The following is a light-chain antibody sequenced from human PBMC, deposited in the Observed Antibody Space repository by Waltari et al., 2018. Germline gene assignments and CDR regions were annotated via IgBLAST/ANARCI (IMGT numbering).Light chain of an antibody. V-gene: IGKV3-11*01. CDR1: ASVPNL. J-gene: IGKJ4*01. CDR2: DAS. Sequence: SNRATASVPNLFACYQHKPGQAPCLLFYDASTRATGIPARFSGSGSGTDFTLTIGSLEPEDFAVYYCQQRSNWSPALTFGGGTKVDIK. CDR3: QQRSNWSPALT.